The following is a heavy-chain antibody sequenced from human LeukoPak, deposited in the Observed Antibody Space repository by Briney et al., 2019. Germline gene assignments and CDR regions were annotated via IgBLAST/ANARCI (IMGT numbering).Heavy chain of an antibody. V-gene: IGHV3-48*01. J-gene: IGHJ3*02. CDR3: ARAGDYIRGSTGAFDI. D-gene: IGHD3-16*01. CDR2: ISSSSSTI. CDR1: GFTFSSYS. Sequence: PGGSLRLSCAASGFTFSSYSMNWVRQAPGKGLEWVSYISSSSSTIYYADSMKGRFTISRDNAKNSLYLQMNSLRAEDTAVYYCARAGDYIRGSTGAFDIWGQGTVVTVSS.